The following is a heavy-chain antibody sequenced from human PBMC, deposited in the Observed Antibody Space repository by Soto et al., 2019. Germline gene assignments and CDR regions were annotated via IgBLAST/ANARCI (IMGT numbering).Heavy chain of an antibody. D-gene: IGHD1-7*01. Sequence: GGSLRLSCAASGFPFSSYSMSWVRQAPGKGLEWVSAISGSSSNIYYADSVKGRFTISRDNAKNSLYLQMNSLRAEDTAVYYCARELAELRNWFDPWGQGTLVTVSS. CDR3: ARELAELRNWFDP. CDR2: ISGSSSNI. V-gene: IGHV3-21*01. J-gene: IGHJ5*02. CDR1: GFPFSSYS.